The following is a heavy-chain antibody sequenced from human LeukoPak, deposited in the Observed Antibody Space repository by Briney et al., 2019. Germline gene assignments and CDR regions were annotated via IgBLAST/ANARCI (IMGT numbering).Heavy chain of an antibody. J-gene: IGHJ4*02. D-gene: IGHD5-12*01. CDR2: IYYSGSA. CDR3: ARLGGYDTPSN. CDR1: GDSISSGAYY. V-gene: IGHV4-30-4*01. Sequence: SETLSLTCTVSGDSISSGAYYWSWIRQPPGKGLEWIGYIYYSGSAYYSPSLKSRVIISVDTSKNQFSLKVNSVTAADTAVYYCARLGGYDTPSNWGQGTLVTVSS.